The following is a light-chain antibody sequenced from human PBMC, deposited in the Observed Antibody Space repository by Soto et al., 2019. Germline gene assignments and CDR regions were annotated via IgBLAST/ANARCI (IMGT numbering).Light chain of an antibody. V-gene: IGKV1D-16*01. CDR2: AAS. Sequence: DIQMTQSPSSLSASVGDRVTITCRASQAISNWLAWYQQKPGKAPKSLIHAASTLHTGVPSRFSGSGSGTDFTLTIDSLQPEDFATYYCQQYKSYPFAFRPGTKVDIK. CDR1: QAISNW. J-gene: IGKJ3*01. CDR3: QQYKSYPFA.